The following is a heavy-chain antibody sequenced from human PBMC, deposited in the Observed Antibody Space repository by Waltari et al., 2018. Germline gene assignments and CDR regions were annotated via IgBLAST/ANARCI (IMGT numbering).Heavy chain of an antibody. Sequence: QVQLQQWGAGLLKPSETLSLTCAVYGGSFSGYYWSWIRQPPGKGLEWSGEINQSGSTNYNPSLKSRVTISVDTSKNQFSLKLGSVTAADTAVYYCARDRSSSWYRSWPFDPWGQGTLVTVSS. CDR2: INQSGST. J-gene: IGHJ5*02. CDR3: ARDRSSSWYRSWPFDP. D-gene: IGHD6-13*01. CDR1: GGSFSGYY. V-gene: IGHV4-34*01.